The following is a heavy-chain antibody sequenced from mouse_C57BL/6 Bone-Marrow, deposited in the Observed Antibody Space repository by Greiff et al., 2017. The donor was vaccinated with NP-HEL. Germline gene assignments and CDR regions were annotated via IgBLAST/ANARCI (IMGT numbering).Heavy chain of an antibody. J-gene: IGHJ4*01. Sequence: VKLMESGAELARPGASVKLSCKASGYTFTSYGISWVKQRTGQGLAWIGEIYPRSGNTYYNEKFKGKATLTADKSSSTAYMELRSLTSEDSAVYFCARSEDALDAMDYWGQGTSVTVSS. CDR1: GYTFTSYG. CDR2: IYPRSGNT. CDR3: ARSEDALDAMDY. V-gene: IGHV1-81*01.